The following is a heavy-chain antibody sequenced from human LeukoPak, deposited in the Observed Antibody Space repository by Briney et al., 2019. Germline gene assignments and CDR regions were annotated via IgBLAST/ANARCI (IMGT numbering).Heavy chain of an antibody. CDR2: IYYSGST. Sequence: SSQTLSLTCTVSGGSINRGDYYWTWIRQPPGKGLEWIGYIYYSGSTYYNPSLKSRVTISVDTSKNHFSLKLAALTAAETAVYYSAREVMTDQHIVVVPAAIGGFDYWGQGTLVTVSS. CDR3: AREVMTDQHIVVVPAAIGGFDY. D-gene: IGHD2-2*02. CDR1: GGSINRGDYY. J-gene: IGHJ4*02. V-gene: IGHV4-30-4*01.